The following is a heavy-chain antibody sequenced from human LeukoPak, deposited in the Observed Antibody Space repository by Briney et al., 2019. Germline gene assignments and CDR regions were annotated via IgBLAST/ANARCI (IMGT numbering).Heavy chain of an antibody. Sequence: SETLSLTCTVSGGSISSYYWSWIRQPPGKRLEWIGYIYYSGSTNYNPSLKSRVTISVDTSKNQFSLKLISETAADTAVYYCARDEGNSEVGYYYYMDVWGKGTTVTVSS. D-gene: IGHD4-23*01. J-gene: IGHJ6*03. CDR2: IYYSGST. CDR3: ARDEGNSEVGYYYYMDV. V-gene: IGHV4-59*01. CDR1: GGSISSYY.